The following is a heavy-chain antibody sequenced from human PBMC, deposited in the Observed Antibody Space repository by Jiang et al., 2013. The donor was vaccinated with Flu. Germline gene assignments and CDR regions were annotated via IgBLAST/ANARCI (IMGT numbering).Heavy chain of an antibody. V-gene: IGHV4-59*01. Sequence: GSGLVKPSETLSLTCTVSGGSISSYYWSWIRQPPGKGLEWIGYIYYSGSTNYNPSLKSRVTISVDTSKNQFSLKLSSVTAADTAVYYCARARGYCSSTSCYPGLRYSFYYYYGMDVWGQGTTVTVSS. CDR1: GGSISSYY. CDR3: ARARGYCSSTSCYPGLRYSFYYYYGMDV. CDR2: IYYSGST. J-gene: IGHJ6*02. D-gene: IGHD2-2*01.